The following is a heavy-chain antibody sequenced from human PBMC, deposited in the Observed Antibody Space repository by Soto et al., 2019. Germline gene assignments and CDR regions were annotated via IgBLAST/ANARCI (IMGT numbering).Heavy chain of an antibody. D-gene: IGHD6-19*01. Sequence: EVQLVESGGGLVQPGGSLRLSCAASGFTFSSYSMNWVRQAPGKGLEWLSYISSSISTMHYADSVKGRFTISRDNAKNLQDLQINSLRDEETAGYYCAREVRNIAVADFDSWGQGTLVTVSS. CDR3: AREVRNIAVADFDS. CDR1: GFTFSSYS. V-gene: IGHV3-48*02. CDR2: ISSSISTM. J-gene: IGHJ4*02.